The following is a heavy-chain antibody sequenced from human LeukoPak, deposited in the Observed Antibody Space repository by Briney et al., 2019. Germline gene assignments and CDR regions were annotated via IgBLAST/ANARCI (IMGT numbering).Heavy chain of an antibody. Sequence: GGSLRLSCAACGFTFSSYWMSWVRQAPGKGLEWVANIKQDGSEKYYVDSVKGRFTISRDNAKNSLYLQMNSLRAEDTAVYYCAKYGPCSSTSCYTYYYYGMDVWGQGTTLTVSS. CDR3: AKYGPCSSTSCYTYYYYGMDV. J-gene: IGHJ6*02. CDR2: IKQDGSEK. D-gene: IGHD2-2*01. CDR1: GFTFSSYW. V-gene: IGHV3-7*01.